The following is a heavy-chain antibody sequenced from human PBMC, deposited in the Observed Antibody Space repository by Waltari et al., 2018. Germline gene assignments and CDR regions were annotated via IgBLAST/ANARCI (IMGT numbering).Heavy chain of an antibody. V-gene: IGHV4-38-2*01. CDR1: GYSISRGYY. D-gene: IGHD1-7*01. CDR3: ATSYNWNSGTFDY. J-gene: IGHJ4*02. Sequence: QVQLQESGPGLVKPSETLSLTCAVSGYSISRGYYWGWIRQPPGKGLEWIGSIYHSGSTYYNPSLKSRVTISVDTSKNQFSLKLSSVTAADTAVYYCATSYNWNSGTFDYWGQGTLVTVSS. CDR2: IYHSGST.